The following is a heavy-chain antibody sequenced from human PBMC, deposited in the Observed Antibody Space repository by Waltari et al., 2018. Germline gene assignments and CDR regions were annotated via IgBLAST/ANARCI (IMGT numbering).Heavy chain of an antibody. CDR2: INPKNGDT. J-gene: IGHJ4*02. D-gene: IGHD3-22*01. V-gene: IGHV1-2*06. Sequence: LVQSGAEVKKPGASVKVSCMASGYTFTGYAILWVRQAPGQVLEWMGRINPKNGDTHYAQKFQGRVAMTTDTSTNTAFMELHSLRSDDTAVYYCLRDSSGSHFDYWGQGTLVTVSS. CDR1: GYTFTGYA. CDR3: LRDSSGSHFDY.